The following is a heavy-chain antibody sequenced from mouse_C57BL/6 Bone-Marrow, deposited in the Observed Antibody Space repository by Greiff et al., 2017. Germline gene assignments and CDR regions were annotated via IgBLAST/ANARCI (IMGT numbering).Heavy chain of an antibody. V-gene: IGHV5-6*01. CDR2: ISSGGSYT. CDR3: ARHNYYGSSYGYFDV. CDR1: GFTFSSYG. Sequence: EVKLVESGGDLVKPGGSLKLSCAASGFTFSSYGMSWVRQTPDKRLEWVATISSGGSYTYYPDSVKGRFTISRDNAKNTLYLQMSSLKSEDTAMYYCARHNYYGSSYGYFDVWGTGTTVTVSS. D-gene: IGHD1-1*01. J-gene: IGHJ1*03.